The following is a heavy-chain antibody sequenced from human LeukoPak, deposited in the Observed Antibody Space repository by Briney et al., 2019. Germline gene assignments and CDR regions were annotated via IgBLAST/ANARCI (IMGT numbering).Heavy chain of an antibody. CDR1: GFTFDDYA. CDR3: AKDAVGSYYFDY. D-gene: IGHD1-26*01. CDR2: ISWNSGSI. Sequence: PGGSLRLSCAASGFTFDDYAMHWVRQAPGKGLEWVSGISWNSGSIGYADSVKGRFTISRDNAKSSLYLQMNSLRAEDTALYYCAKDAVGSYYFDYWGQGTLVTVSS. J-gene: IGHJ4*02. V-gene: IGHV3-9*01.